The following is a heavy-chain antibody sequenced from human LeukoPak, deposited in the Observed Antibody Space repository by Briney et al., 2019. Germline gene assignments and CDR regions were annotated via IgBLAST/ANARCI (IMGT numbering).Heavy chain of an antibody. CDR3: ARVRSGWYEDY. Sequence: PGGSLRLSCAASGFTFSSYWMNWVRQAPGKGLEWVSYISSSNSYIYYADSVKGRFTISRDNAKNSLYLQMNSLRAEDTAVYYCARVRSGWYEDYWGQGTLVTVSS. V-gene: IGHV3-21*01. D-gene: IGHD6-19*01. CDR2: ISSSNSYI. CDR1: GFTFSSYW. J-gene: IGHJ4*02.